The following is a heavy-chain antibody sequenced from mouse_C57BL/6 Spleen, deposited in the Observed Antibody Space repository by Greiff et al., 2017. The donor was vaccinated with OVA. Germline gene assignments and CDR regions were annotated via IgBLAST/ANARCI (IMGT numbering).Heavy chain of an antibody. J-gene: IGHJ3*01. CDR2: IDPSDGYT. CDR1: GYTFTSYW. CDR3: ARGSYDAYFAY. D-gene: IGHD2-3*01. V-gene: IGHV1-69*01. Sequence: QVQLQQPGAELVMPGASVKLSCKASGYTFTSYWMHWVKQRPGQGLEWIGEIDPSDGYTNYNQKFKGKSTLTVDKSSSTAYMQLSSLTSDDSAVSFCARGSYDAYFAYWGQGTLVTVSA.